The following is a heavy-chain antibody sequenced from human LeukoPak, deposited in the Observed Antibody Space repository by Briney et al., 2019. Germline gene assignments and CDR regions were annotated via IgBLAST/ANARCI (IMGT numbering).Heavy chain of an antibody. CDR3: ARRDIVVVVATTFDY. J-gene: IGHJ4*02. CDR1: GGSISSSNYY. Sequence: SSETLSLTCTVSGGSISSSNYYWGWIRQPPGKGLEWIGSIYYSGSTYYNPSLKSRVTISVDTSKNQFSLKLSPVTAADTAVYYCARRDIVVVVATTFDYWGQGTLVTVSS. CDR2: IYYSGST. V-gene: IGHV4-39*07. D-gene: IGHD2-15*01.